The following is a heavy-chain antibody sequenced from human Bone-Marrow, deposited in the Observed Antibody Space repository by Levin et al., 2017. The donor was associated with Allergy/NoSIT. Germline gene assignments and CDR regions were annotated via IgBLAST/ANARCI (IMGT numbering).Heavy chain of an antibody. J-gene: IGHJ4*02. CDR1: GYAFTGSP. CDR3: AREGITRGNFDN. CDR2: INPGNGYT. V-gene: IGHV1-3*01. D-gene: IGHD3-16*01. Sequence: GESLKISCKASGYAFTGSPIHWVRQAPGQGLEWMGWINPGNGYTKYSQNFQGRVTFTRDTSASTAYMALRRLGSEDTAVFYWAREGITRGNFDNWGQGSMVTVAS.